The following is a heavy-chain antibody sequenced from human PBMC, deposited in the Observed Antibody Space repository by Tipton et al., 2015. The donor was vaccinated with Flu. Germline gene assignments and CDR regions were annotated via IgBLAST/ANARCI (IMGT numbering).Heavy chain of an antibody. CDR2: ISGGGGTT. Sequence: SLRLSCAASGFTVSSNYMSWVRQAPGKGLEWVSAISGGGGTTYYADSVKGRFTISRDNSKNTLYLQMNSLRAEDTAIYYCAKVIPEKVAGLDYWGQGTLVTVSS. CDR3: AKVIPEKVAGLDY. V-gene: IGHV3-23*01. J-gene: IGHJ4*02. CDR1: GFTVSSNY. D-gene: IGHD6-19*01.